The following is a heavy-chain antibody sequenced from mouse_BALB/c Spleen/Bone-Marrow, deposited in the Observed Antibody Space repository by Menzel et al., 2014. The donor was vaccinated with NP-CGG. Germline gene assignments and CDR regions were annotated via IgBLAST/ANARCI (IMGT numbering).Heavy chain of an antibody. J-gene: IGHJ3*01. CDR1: GFNIKDTY. CDR3: AFYYYGSSLFAY. Sequence: EVKLMESGAELVKPGASVKLSCTASGFNIKDTYMHWVKQRPEQGLERIGRIGPANGNTKYDPKFQGKATITADTSSNTAYLQLSSLTPEDTAVYYCAFYYYGSSLFAYWGQGTLVTVSA. D-gene: IGHD1-1*01. V-gene: IGHV14-3*02. CDR2: IGPANGNT.